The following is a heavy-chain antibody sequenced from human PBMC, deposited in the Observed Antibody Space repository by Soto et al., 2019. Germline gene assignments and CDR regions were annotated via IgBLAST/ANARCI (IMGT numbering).Heavy chain of an antibody. D-gene: IGHD4-4*01. J-gene: IGHJ6*02. CDR1: GYTFTSYY. CDR2: INPSGGST. CDR3: ARDQSDYSPLVPYYYGMYV. Sequence: ASVKVSCKASGYTFTSYYMHWVRQAPGQGLEWMGIINPSGGSTSYAQKFQGRVTMTRDTSTSTVYMELSSLRSEDTAVYYCARDQSDYSPLVPYYYGMYVWGQGTTVTVSS. V-gene: IGHV1-46*03.